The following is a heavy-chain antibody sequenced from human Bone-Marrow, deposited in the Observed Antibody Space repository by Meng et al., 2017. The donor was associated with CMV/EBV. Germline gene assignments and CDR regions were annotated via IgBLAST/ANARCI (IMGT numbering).Heavy chain of an antibody. J-gene: IGHJ6*02. CDR1: GGTFSSYT. V-gene: IGHV1-2*02. CDR3: ARDLMGAVVVPAANKKAYYYYGMDV. D-gene: IGHD2-2*01. CDR2: INPNSGGT. Sequence: ASVKVSCKASGGTFSSYTISWVRQAPGQGLEWMGWINPNSGGTNYAQKFQGRVTMTRDTSISTAYMELSRLRSDDTAVYYCARDLMGAVVVPAANKKAYYYYGMDVWAQGTTVTVSS.